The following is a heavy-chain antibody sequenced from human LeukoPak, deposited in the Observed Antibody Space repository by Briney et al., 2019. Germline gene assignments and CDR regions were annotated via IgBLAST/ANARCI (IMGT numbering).Heavy chain of an antibody. V-gene: IGHV3-7*01. CDR3: ARDGDQRFLEWIPNWYFDL. CDR2: VKQDGSKK. J-gene: IGHJ2*01. D-gene: IGHD3-3*01. CDR1: GFRFNSYW. Sequence: GGSLRLSCAASGFRFNSYWMSWVRQAPGKGLEWVANVKQDGSKKHYLDSVQGRFTISRDNAKNSLYLQMNSLRAEDAAVYYCARDGDQRFLEWIPNWYFDLWGRGTLVTVSS.